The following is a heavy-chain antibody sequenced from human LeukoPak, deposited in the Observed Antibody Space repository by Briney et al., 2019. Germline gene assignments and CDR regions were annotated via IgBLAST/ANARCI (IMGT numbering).Heavy chain of an antibody. CDR2: IDVSGAHT. J-gene: IGHJ4*02. D-gene: IGHD3-22*01. CDR3: AKKGSGYYPFDY. V-gene: IGHV3-23*01. Sequence: GGSLRLSCAASGFSFSTYDMNLVRQAPGKGLEWVSGIDVSGAHTYYADSVKGRFTISRDNSKNTQYLQMNSLRAEDTALYYCAKKGSGYYPFDYWGQGTLVTVSS. CDR1: GFSFSTYD.